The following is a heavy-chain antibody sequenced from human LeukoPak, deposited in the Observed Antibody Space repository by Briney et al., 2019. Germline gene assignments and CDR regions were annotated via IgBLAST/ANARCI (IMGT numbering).Heavy chain of an antibody. CDR2: IIPIFGTA. CDR3: ARILSSSWYEYFHH. CDR1: GGTFNNYA. Sequence: SVKVSCKASGGTFNNYAISWVRQAHGQGLEWMGAIIPIFGTANYAQKFQGRVTITADESTSTAYMELSSLRSEDTAVYYCARILSSSWYEYFHHWGQGTLVTVSS. D-gene: IGHD6-19*01. J-gene: IGHJ1*01. V-gene: IGHV1-69*13.